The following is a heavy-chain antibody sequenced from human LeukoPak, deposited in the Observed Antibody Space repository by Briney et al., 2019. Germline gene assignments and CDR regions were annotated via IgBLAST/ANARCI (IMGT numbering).Heavy chain of an antibody. CDR3: ASGPALGVGTNYFDY. V-gene: IGHV4-4*09. D-gene: IGHD2-21*02. J-gene: IGHJ4*02. CDR2: IYTSGNT. Sequence: PSETLSLICTLSGGTIIDYYWSWIRQPPGKGLEWIGHIYTSGNTNYHPSLKSRVTMSVDTSKDQVSLKLRTVTAADTAVYYCASGPALGVGTNYFDYWGQGTLVTVSS. CDR1: GGTIIDYY.